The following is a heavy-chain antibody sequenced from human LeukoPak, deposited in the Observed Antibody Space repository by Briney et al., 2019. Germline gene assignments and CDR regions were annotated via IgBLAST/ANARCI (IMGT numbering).Heavy chain of an antibody. Sequence: GGPLRLSCAAPGFTFSSYAMSWVRQAPGKGLEWVSGISGSGGSTYYADSVKGRFTISRDNSKNTLYLQMNSLRAEDTAVYYCAKGRTAYCSSTSCYTIDYWGQGTLVTVSS. CDR3: AKGRTAYCSSTSCYTIDY. CDR1: GFTFSSYA. J-gene: IGHJ4*02. V-gene: IGHV3-23*01. D-gene: IGHD2-2*02. CDR2: ISGSGGST.